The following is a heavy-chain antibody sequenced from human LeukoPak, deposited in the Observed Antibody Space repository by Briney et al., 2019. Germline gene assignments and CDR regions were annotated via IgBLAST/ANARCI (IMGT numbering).Heavy chain of an antibody. V-gene: IGHV4-61*02. J-gene: IGHJ4*02. D-gene: IGHD1-26*01. CDR1: GYSISSGYY. Sequence: PSETLSLTCTVSGYSISSGYYWSWIRQPAGKGLEWIGRIYTSGSTNYNPSLKSRVTISVDTSKNQFSLKLNSVTAADTAVYYCARHGGSYALFDYWGQGTLVTVSS. CDR2: IYTSGST. CDR3: ARHGGSYALFDY.